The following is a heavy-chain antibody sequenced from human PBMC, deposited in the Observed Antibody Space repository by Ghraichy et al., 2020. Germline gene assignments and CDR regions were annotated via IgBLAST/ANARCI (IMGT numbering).Heavy chain of an antibody. J-gene: IGHJ4*02. Sequence: SGPTLVKPTQTLTLTCTFSGFSLSTSGMRVSWIRQPPGKALEWLARIDWDDDKFYSTSLKTRLTISKDTSKNQVVLTMTNMDPVDTATYYCARIRPLYYYDSSGSYYFDYWGQGTLVTVSS. CDR2: IDWDDDK. CDR3: ARIRPLYYYDSSGSYYFDY. CDR1: GFSLSTSGMR. V-gene: IGHV2-70*04. D-gene: IGHD3-22*01.